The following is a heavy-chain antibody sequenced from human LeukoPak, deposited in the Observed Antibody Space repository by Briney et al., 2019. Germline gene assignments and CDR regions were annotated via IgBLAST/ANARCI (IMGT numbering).Heavy chain of an antibody. J-gene: IGHJ4*02. CDR2: INGGGSPI. V-gene: IGHV3-48*01. D-gene: IGHD3-10*01. CDR1: GFIFSRDS. CDR3: TTRVHPTRDMVRGVMVDY. Sequence: GGSLRLSCAASGFIFSRDSMNWVRQAPGKGLEWVAYINGGGSPIYYADSVRGRFTISRDNAKNSLYLQMNSLRAEDTAVYYCTTRVHPTRDMVRGVMVDYWGQGTLVTVSS.